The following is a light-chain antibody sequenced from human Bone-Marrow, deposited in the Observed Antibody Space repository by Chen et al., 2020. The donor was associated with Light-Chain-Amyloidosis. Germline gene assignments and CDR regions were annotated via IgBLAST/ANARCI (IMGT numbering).Light chain of an antibody. V-gene: IGKV3-15*01. Sequence: EILMTQSPATLSVSPGERATLCCRASQSVSSNLAWYQQKPGQAPRLIIYGASTRATGIPARFSGSGSGTEFTLTISSLQSEDFAVYYCQQYNNWPPWTFGQGTKVEIK. CDR2: GAS. CDR3: QQYNNWPPWT. CDR1: QSVSSN. J-gene: IGKJ1*01.